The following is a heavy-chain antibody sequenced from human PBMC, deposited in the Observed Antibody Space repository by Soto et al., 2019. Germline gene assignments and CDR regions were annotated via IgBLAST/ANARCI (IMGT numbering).Heavy chain of an antibody. D-gene: IGHD6-19*01. CDR3: AAVGGALGQWFDS. CDR1: GYTFTSYG. CDR2: ISAYNYNT. Sequence: QVQLVQSGAEVKKPGASVKVSCKASGYTFTSYGLSWVRQAPGQGLEWMGRISAYNYNTNYAQKLRGRVTMSTDPSTSTAYMELRTLRSDDKAVYYWAAVGGALGQWFDSWGHGSRVTGSS. J-gene: IGHJ5*01. V-gene: IGHV1-18*01.